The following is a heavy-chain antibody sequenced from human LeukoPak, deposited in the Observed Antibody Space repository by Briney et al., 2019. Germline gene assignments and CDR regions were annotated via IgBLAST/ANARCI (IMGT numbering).Heavy chain of an antibody. CDR2: INHSGIT. CDR3: ARHRIVVVPAAQGYYYMDV. Sequence: PSETLSLTCGVYGGSFSGYYWTWIRQPPGKGLEWIGEINHSGITNYNPSLKSRVTISVDTSKNQFSLKLSSVTAADTAVYYCARHRIVVVPAAQGYYYMDVWGKGTTVTVSS. D-gene: IGHD2-2*01. CDR1: GGSFSGYY. V-gene: IGHV4-34*01. J-gene: IGHJ6*03.